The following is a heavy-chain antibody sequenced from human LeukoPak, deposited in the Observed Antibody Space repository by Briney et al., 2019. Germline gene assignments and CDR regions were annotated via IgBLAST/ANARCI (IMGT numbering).Heavy chain of an antibody. CDR1: GGTFSSYA. V-gene: IGHV1-69*13. J-gene: IGHJ4*02. Sequence: GASEKVSCKASGGTFSSYAISWVRQAPGQGLEWMGGIIPIFGTANYAQKFQGRVTITADESTSTAYMELSSLGSEDTAVYYCARVISSGWYAYFDYWGQGTLVTVSS. CDR3: ARVISSGWYAYFDY. D-gene: IGHD6-19*01. CDR2: IIPIFGTA.